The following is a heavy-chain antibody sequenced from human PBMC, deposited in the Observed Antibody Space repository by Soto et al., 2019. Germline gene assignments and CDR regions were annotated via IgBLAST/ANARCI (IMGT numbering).Heavy chain of an antibody. J-gene: IGHJ6*02. CDR2: IYSGGST. V-gene: IGHV3-53*04. CDR3: ASDVLPQRVVSSSMGHYYYYGMDV. CDR1: GFTVSSNY. Sequence: GGSLRLSCAASGFTVSSNYMSWVRQAPGKGLEWVSVIYSGGSTYYADSVKGRFTISRHNSKNTLYLQMNSLRAEDTAVYYCASDVLPQRVVSSSMGHYYYYGMDVWGQGTTVTVSS. D-gene: IGHD2-2*01.